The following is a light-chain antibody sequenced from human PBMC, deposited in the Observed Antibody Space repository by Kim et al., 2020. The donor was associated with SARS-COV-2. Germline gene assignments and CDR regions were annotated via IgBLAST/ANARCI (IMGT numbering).Light chain of an antibody. Sequence: EIVMMQSPATLSVSPGERATLSCRASQSLSSNLAWYQQKPGQAPRLLIYGASTRATGIPARFSGSGSGTEFTLTISSLQSEDFAVYYCQQYNNWPPYTFGQGTKLEI. J-gene: IGKJ2*01. CDR3: QQYNNWPPYT. V-gene: IGKV3-15*01. CDR2: GAS. CDR1: QSLSSN.